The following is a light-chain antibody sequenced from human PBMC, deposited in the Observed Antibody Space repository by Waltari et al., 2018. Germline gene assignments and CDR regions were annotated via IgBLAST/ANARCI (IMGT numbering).Light chain of an antibody. CDR2: KAS. CDR3: QQYNIPWT. CDR1: QSISSW. V-gene: IGKV1-5*03. Sequence: DIQMTQSPSTLSASVGDRVTITCRASQSISSWLAWYQQKPGKAPTLLIYKASSLESGVPSRFSGSGSGTEFTLTISSLQPDDFATYYCQQYNIPWTFGQGTKVEIK. J-gene: IGKJ1*01.